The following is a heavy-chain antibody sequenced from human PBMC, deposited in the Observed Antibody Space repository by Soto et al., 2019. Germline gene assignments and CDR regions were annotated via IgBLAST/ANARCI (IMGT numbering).Heavy chain of an antibody. CDR2: ISWYSGSL. V-gene: IGHV3-9*01. J-gene: IGHJ1*01. Sequence: EVRLVESGGGLVQPGRSLRLSCAASGFRFDDYALHWVRQAPGKGMEWVSGISWYSGSLGYVDSVKCRFTISRDNDKNTLYLQMNSLSVEDTVFYYCAKDVGYCSSVSCHPRLEHWGQGALVTVSP. CDR1: GFRFDDYA. D-gene: IGHD2-2*01. CDR3: AKDVGYCSSVSCHPRLEH.